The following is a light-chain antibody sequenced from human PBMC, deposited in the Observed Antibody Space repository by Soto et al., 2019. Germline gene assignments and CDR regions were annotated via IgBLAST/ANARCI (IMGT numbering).Light chain of an antibody. Sequence: EVVMTQSPATLSLYPGERATLSCRASQSVSSYLAWYQQKPGQAPRLLIYDASNRATGIPARFSGSGSGTDFTLTISSLEPEDFAVYYCQQSRNWPSPTFGGGTEVDI. CDR1: QSVSSY. CDR3: QQSRNWPSPT. V-gene: IGKV3-11*01. CDR2: DAS. J-gene: IGKJ4*01.